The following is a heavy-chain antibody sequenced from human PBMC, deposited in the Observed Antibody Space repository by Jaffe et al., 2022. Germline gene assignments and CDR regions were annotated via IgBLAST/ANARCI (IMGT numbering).Heavy chain of an antibody. CDR3: AKADYGDPLGYYYYMDV. Sequence: EVQLVESGGVVVQPGGSLRLSCAASGFTFDDYAMHWVRQAPGKGLEWVSLISWDGGSTYYADSVKGRFTISRDNSKNSLYLQMNSLRAEDTALYYCAKADYGDPLGYYYYMDVWGKGTTVTVSS. V-gene: IGHV3-43D*04. CDR1: GFTFDDYA. D-gene: IGHD4-17*01. CDR2: ISWDGGST. J-gene: IGHJ6*03.